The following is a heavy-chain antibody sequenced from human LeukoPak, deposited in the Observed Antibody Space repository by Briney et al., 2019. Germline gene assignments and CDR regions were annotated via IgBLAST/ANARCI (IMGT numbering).Heavy chain of an antibody. D-gene: IGHD3-3*01. CDR1: GFPFSKAW. CDR2: IKSTTDGGTT. Sequence: GGSLRLSCAASGFPFSKAWMRWVRQAPGKGPEWVGRIKSTTDGGTTQYAAPVKGRFTISRDDSKNTLYLEMNSLKTEDTAVYYCITELEGWSAYLPRYWGQGTLVSVSS. V-gene: IGHV3-15*01. J-gene: IGHJ4*02. CDR3: ITELEGWSAYLPRY.